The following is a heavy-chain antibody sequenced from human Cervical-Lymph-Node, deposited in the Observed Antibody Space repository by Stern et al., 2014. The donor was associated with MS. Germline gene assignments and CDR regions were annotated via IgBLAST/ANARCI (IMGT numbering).Heavy chain of an antibody. V-gene: IGHV2-5*01. D-gene: IGHD3-22*01. J-gene: IGHJ4*02. CDR1: GFSLPASGVG. CDR2: IYRNDDK. CDR3: AHGLDTDYNSILDF. Sequence: ESGPPLVKPTQTLTLTCTFSGFSLPASGVGVAWIRQSPGKALEWLALIYRNDDKRYNPSLKRRLTITKDTSKNQVVLTVTSMDPVDTATYFCAHGLDTDYNSILDFWGQGTLVTVSS.